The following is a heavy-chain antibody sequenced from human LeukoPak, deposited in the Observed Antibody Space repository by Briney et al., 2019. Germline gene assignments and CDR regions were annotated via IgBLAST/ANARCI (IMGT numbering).Heavy chain of an antibody. V-gene: IGHV1-46*01. CDR3: ARGSPYYDFWSGSPGGY. Sequence: ASVKVSCKASGYTFTSYYMHWVRQAPGQGLEWMGIINPSGGSTSYAQKFQGRVTMTRDTSTSTVYMELSSLRSEDTAVYYCARGSPYYDFWSGSPGGYWGQGTLVTVSS. CDR2: INPSGGST. D-gene: IGHD3-3*01. CDR1: GYTFTSYY. J-gene: IGHJ4*02.